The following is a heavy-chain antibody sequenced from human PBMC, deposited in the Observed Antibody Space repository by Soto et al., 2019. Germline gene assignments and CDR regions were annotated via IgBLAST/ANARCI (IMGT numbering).Heavy chain of an antibody. CDR2: IIPMFGTT. CDR3: ARASIHGSSWYFWFDP. J-gene: IGHJ5*01. CDR1: GGTSSRYA. V-gene: IGHV1-69*01. D-gene: IGHD6-13*01. Sequence: QVQLVQSGAEVRKPGSSVKVSCKASGGTSSRYAINWVRQAPGQGLEWMGGIIPMFGTTNYAQKFKGRVTITADESTSTVYMELNTLRSEDAAVYSCARASIHGSSWYFWFDPWGQGTLVTVSS.